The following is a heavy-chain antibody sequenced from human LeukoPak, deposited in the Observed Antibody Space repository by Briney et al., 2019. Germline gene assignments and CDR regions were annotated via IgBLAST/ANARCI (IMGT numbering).Heavy chain of an antibody. V-gene: IGHV1-69*04. CDR3: AGGSSGWYFYFDY. D-gene: IGHD6-19*01. Sequence: SVTVSCKASGGTFSSYAISWVRQAPGQGLEWMGRIIPILGIANYAQKFQGRVTITADKSTSTAYMELSSLRSEDTAVYYCAGGSSGWYFYFDYWGQGTLVTVSS. J-gene: IGHJ4*02. CDR1: GGTFSSYA. CDR2: IIPILGIA.